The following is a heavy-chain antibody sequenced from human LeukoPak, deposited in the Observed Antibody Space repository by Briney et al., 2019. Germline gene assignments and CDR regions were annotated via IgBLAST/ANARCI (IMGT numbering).Heavy chain of an antibody. V-gene: IGHV4-38-2*02. CDR1: GYSISSGYY. CDR2: IYYSGST. D-gene: IGHD5-24*01. CDR3: ASDVEMATRGS. J-gene: IGHJ5*02. Sequence: SETLSLTCTVSGYSISSGYYWGWIRQPPGKGLEWIGSIYYSGSTYYNPSLKSRVTISVDTSKNQFSLKLSSVTAADTAVYYCASDVEMATRGSWGQGTLVTVSS.